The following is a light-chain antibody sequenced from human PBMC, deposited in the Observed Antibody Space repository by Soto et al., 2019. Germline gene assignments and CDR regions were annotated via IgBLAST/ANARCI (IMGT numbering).Light chain of an antibody. Sequence: EIVLTQSPGTLSFSPGEKATLSCRASQSVSNNNLGWFQQKPGQAPRLLIYSASSRATGIPDRFSGSGSGTDFTLTISRLEPEDFAVYYCQQHGRSPVTFGQGTKVEIK. CDR3: QQHGRSPVT. V-gene: IGKV3-20*01. J-gene: IGKJ1*01. CDR2: SAS. CDR1: QSVSNNN.